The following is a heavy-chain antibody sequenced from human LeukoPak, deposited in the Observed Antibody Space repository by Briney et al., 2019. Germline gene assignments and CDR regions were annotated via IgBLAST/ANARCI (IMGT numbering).Heavy chain of an antibody. Sequence: GGSLRLSCAASGFTFSDHYMDWVRQAPGKGLEWVGRSRNKANSYTTEYAASVKGRFTISRDDSKNSVYLQMNSLRAEDTAVYYCARARYSSSWYLLRWGQGTLVTVSS. CDR2: SRNKANSYTT. CDR1: GFTFSDHY. D-gene: IGHD6-13*01. CDR3: ARARYSSSWYLLR. V-gene: IGHV3-72*01. J-gene: IGHJ4*02.